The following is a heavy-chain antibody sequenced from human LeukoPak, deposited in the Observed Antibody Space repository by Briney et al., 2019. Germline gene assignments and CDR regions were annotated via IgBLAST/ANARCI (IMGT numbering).Heavy chain of an antibody. CDR1: GGTFSSYA. V-gene: IGHV1-69*13. CDR3: ARAPYCSGGSCSHFDY. Sequence: GASVKVSCTASGGTFSSYAISWVRQAPGQGLEWMGGIIPIFGTANYAQKFQGRVTITADESTSTAYMELSSLRSEDTAVYYCARAPYCSGGSCSHFDYWGQGTLVTVSS. D-gene: IGHD2-15*01. CDR2: IIPIFGTA. J-gene: IGHJ4*02.